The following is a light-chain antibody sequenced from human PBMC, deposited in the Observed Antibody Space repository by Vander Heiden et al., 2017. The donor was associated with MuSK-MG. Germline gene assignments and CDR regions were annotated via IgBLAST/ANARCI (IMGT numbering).Light chain of an antibody. CDR3: QQLYAYPRT. Sequence: IQLAQSPSFLSASAGDRVTITCQASQGLSSYLAWYQQKPGQAPKLLIYSVSTLQSGVPSRFSGRGSGTEFTLTISGLQPEDFATYYCQQLYAYPRTFGQGTKLEIK. CDR2: SVS. V-gene: IGKV1-9*01. CDR1: QGLSSY. J-gene: IGKJ2*01.